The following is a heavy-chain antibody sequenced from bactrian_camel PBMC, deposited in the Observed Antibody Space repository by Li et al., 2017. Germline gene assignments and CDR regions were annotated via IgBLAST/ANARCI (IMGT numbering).Heavy chain of an antibody. V-gene: IGHV3S54*01. CDR2: VAASDGRT. Sequence: HVQLVESGGGSVQTGGSLRLSCAASGVMTRLYCMAWFRQSPGFEREEVARVAASDGRTRYADSVKGRFTISKDNARNTLYLSLNNLKTEDTAMYYCSRDRLGSGQGQGTQVTVS. CDR1: GVMTRLYC. J-gene: IGHJ4*01. D-gene: IGHD1*01.